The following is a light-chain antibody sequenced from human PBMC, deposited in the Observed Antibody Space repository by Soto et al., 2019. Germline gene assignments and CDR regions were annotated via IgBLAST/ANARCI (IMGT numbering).Light chain of an antibody. J-gene: IGKJ1*01. Sequence: EFVLTQSPGTLSLSPGERATLSCRASQSVNSDYLAWYRQKPGQAPSLLMYAKSTRATGIPDRFYGSGSGTDFTLTIYRLEPEDFAVYYCQQYGNSPQTFGQGTKVDIK. CDR2: AKS. V-gene: IGKV3-20*01. CDR1: QSVNSDY. CDR3: QQYGNSPQT.